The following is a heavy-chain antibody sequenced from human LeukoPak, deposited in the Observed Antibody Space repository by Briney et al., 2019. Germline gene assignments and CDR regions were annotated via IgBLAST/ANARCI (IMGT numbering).Heavy chain of an antibody. D-gene: IGHD1-26*01. CDR3: AKDLSGSWQFDP. CDR2: ISSSGSYT. Sequence: GRSLRLSCAASGFTFSSYAMTWVRQAPGEGLEWVSSISSSGSYTYYADSVKGRFTISRDNSRNTLYLQMSSLRVEDTALYYCAKDLSGSWQFDPWGQGTLVTVSS. CDR1: GFTFSSYA. J-gene: IGHJ5*02. V-gene: IGHV3-23*01.